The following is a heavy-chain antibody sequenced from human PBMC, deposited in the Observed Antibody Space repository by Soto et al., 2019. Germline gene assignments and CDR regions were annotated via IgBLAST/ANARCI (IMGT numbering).Heavy chain of an antibody. V-gene: IGHV1-2*02. CDR1: GYTFTGYY. Sequence: GASVKVSCKASGYTFTGYYMHWVRQAPGQGLEWMGWISPNSGGTNYAQKFQGRVTMTRDTSISTAYMELSRLRSDDTAVYYCARIPYYDFWSWVYFDYWGQGTLVTVSS. J-gene: IGHJ4*02. D-gene: IGHD3-3*01. CDR3: ARIPYYDFWSWVYFDY. CDR2: ISPNSGGT.